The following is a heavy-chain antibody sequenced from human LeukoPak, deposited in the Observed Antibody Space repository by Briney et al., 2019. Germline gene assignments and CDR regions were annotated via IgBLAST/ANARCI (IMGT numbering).Heavy chain of an antibody. CDR1: GLNFGDYC. Sequence: PGGSLRLSCTDSGLNFGDYCLSWVRQAPGKGLEWVSYISSSGSTIYYADSVKGRFTISRDNAKNSLYLQMNSLRAEDTAVYYCAELGITMIGGVWGKGTTVTISS. V-gene: IGHV3-11*04. CDR2: ISSSGSTI. CDR3: AELGITMIGGV. D-gene: IGHD3-10*02. J-gene: IGHJ6*04.